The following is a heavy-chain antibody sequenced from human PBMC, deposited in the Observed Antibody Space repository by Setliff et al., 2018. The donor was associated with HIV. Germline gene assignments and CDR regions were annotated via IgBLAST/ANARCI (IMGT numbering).Heavy chain of an antibody. CDR1: GYTFNDYG. D-gene: IGHD3-22*01. CDR3: AGDRSSTGDYNEEHLFEY. Sequence: ASVKVSCKASGYTFNDYGISWVRQAPGHGLEWMGWISGHNGYTNYAQKVQDRVTMTTDTSTSTAYMELRGLRSDDTAVYYCAGDRSSTGDYNEEHLFEYWGQGTLVTVS. V-gene: IGHV1-18*01. J-gene: IGHJ4*02. CDR2: ISGHNGYT.